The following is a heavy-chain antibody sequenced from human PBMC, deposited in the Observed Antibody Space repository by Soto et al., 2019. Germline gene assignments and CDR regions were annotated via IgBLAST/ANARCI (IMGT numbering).Heavy chain of an antibody. J-gene: IGHJ4*02. CDR3: TTEDIVVVPAAMGVNFDY. V-gene: IGHV3-15*01. Sequence: GGSLRLSCAASGFTFSNAWMSWVRQAPGKGLEWVGRIKSKTDGGTTDYAAPVKGRFTISRDDSKNTLYLQMNSLKTEDTAVYYCTTEDIVVVPAAMGVNFDYWGQGTLVTVSS. CDR1: GFTFSNAW. D-gene: IGHD2-2*01. CDR2: IKSKTDGGTT.